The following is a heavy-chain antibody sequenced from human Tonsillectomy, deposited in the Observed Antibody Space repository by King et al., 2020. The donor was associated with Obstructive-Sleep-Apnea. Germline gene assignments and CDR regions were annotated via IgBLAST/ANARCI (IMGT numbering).Heavy chain of an antibody. CDR1: GFTFSSYS. Sequence: EVQLVESGGGLVKPGGSLRLSCAASGFTFSSYSMNWVRQAPGKGLEWVSSIISISSYIYYADSVKGRFTISRDNAKNSLYLQMNSLRAEDTAVYYCARFNYYYYGMDVWGQGTTVTVSS. V-gene: IGHV3-21*01. J-gene: IGHJ6*02. CDR2: IISISSYI. CDR3: ARFNYYYYGMDV.